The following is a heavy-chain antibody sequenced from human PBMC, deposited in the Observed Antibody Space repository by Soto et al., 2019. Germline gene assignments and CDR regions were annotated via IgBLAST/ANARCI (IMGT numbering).Heavy chain of an antibody. J-gene: IGHJ5*02. D-gene: IGHD3-9*01. Sequence: SDTLSLTCTVSGGSISSGGYYWRWIRQHPGKGLEWIGYIYYSGSTYYNPSLKSRVTISVDTSKNQFSLKLSSVTAADTAVYYCASSYYDILTGPGWFDPWGQGTLVTVSS. CDR1: GGSISSGGYY. CDR3: ASSYYDILTGPGWFDP. V-gene: IGHV4-30-4*08. CDR2: IYYSGST.